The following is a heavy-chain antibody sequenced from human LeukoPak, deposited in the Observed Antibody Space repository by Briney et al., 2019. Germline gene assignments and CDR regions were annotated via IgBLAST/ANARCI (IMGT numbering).Heavy chain of an antibody. CDR1: GFTFSSYW. J-gene: IGHJ3*02. CDR2: IKQDGSEK. V-gene: IGHV3-7*01. Sequence: GGSLRLSCAASGFTFSSYWMSWVRQAPGKGLEWVANIKQDGSEKNYVDSVKGRFTISRDNAKNSLYLQMNSLRAEDTAVYYCARGGVVPAAHHDAFDIWGQGTMVTVSS. CDR3: ARGGVVPAAHHDAFDI. D-gene: IGHD2-2*01.